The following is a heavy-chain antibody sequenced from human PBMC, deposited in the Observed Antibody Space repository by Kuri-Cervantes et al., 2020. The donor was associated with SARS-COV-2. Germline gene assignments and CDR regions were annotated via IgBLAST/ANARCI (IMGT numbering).Heavy chain of an antibody. Sequence: GGSLRLSCKGSGYRFTSYWIGWVRQMPGKGLEWMGIIYPGDSDTRYSPSFQGQVTISADKSISTAYLQWSSLKASDTAMYYCARLVTMISWLGYWGQGTLVTVSS. CDR2: IYPGDSDT. CDR1: GYRFTSYW. D-gene: IGHD3-22*01. J-gene: IGHJ4*02. V-gene: IGHV5-51*01. CDR3: ARLVTMISWLGY.